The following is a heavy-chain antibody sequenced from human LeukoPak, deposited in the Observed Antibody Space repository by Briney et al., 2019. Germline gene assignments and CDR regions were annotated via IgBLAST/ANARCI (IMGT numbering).Heavy chain of an antibody. CDR2: FDPGDGET. D-gene: IGHD3-22*01. J-gene: IGHJ4*02. Sequence: GASVKVSCKVSGYTLTELSMHWVRQAPGKGLEWMGGFDPGDGETIYAQKFQGRVTMTEDTSTDTAYMELSSLRSEDTAVYYCATVANYYDSSGSVDYWGQGTLVTVSS. CDR1: GYTLTELS. CDR3: ATVANYYDSSGSVDY. V-gene: IGHV1-24*01.